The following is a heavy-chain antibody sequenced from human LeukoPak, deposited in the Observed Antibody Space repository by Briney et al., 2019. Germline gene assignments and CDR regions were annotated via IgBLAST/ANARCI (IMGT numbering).Heavy chain of an antibody. V-gene: IGHV3-23*01. Sequence: GGSLRLSCAASGFTFSSYAMSWVRQAPGKGLEWVSAISGSGGSTYYADSVKGRFTISRDNSKNTLYVQMNSLRAEDTAVYYCAKDPTPDSYYDFWSGYYDYYYGMDVWGQGTTVTVSS. CDR2: ISGSGGST. J-gene: IGHJ6*02. CDR1: GFTFSSYA. CDR3: AKDPTPDSYYDFWSGYYDYYYGMDV. D-gene: IGHD3-3*01.